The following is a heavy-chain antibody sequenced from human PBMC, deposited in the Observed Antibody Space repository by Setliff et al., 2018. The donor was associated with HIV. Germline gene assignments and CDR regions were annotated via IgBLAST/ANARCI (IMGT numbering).Heavy chain of an antibody. V-gene: IGHV3-23*01. CDR3: AKTLPTLYPPHDYYFAMDV. Sequence: GGSLRLSCAPSGFTFGSYAMSWVRRAPGKGLEWVSVISGSGDSTFYADSLKGRFTISRDNSKNTLYLQMNSLRAEDTAVYYCAKTLPTLYPPHDYYFAMDVWGQGTTVTVSS. D-gene: IGHD2-15*01. CDR1: GFTFGSYA. J-gene: IGHJ6*02. CDR2: ISGSGDST.